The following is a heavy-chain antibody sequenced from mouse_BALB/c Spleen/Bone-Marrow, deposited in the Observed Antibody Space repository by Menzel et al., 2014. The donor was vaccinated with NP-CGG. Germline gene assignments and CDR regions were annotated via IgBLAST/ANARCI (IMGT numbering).Heavy chain of an antibody. CDR1: GFNIEDTY. CDR3: AEITTAAYYVMDY. J-gene: IGHJ4*01. V-gene: IGHV14-3*02. Sequence: EVKVEASGAELVKPGASVKLSCTASGFNIEDTYIHWVKHRPEQGLEWIGRIDPANGNTKYDPKFQGKATITADTSSNTAYLQLSSLTSEDTVFYYCAEITTAAYYVMDYWGQGGSLTVSS. D-gene: IGHD1-2*01. CDR2: IDPANGNT.